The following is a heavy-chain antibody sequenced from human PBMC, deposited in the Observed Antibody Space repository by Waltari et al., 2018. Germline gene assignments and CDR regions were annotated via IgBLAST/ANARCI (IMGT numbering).Heavy chain of an antibody. J-gene: IGHJ6*03. CDR3: ARVIKKNSSGWNYYYYYMDV. V-gene: IGHV4-59*11. D-gene: IGHD6-19*01. CDR2: IYYSGST. Sequence: QVQLQESGPGLVKPSETLSLTCTVSGGSISSHYWRWIRQHPGKGLEWIGYIYYSGSTNYNPSLKSRVTISVDTSKNQFSLKLSSVTAADTAVYYCARVIKKNSSGWNYYYYYMDVWGKGTTVTVSS. CDR1: GGSISSHY.